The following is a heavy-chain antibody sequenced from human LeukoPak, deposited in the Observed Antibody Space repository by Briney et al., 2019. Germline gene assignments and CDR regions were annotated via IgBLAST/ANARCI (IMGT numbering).Heavy chain of an antibody. CDR3: AGRKLYYYDSSGYYFYWFDP. V-gene: IGHV4-34*01. J-gene: IGHJ5*02. Sequence: SETLSLTCAVYGGSFSGYYWSWIRQPPGKGLEWIGEINHSGSTNYNPSLKSRVTISVDTSKNQFSLKLSSVTAADTAVYYCAGRKLYYYDSSGYYFYWFDPWGQGTLVTVSS. CDR2: INHSGST. CDR1: GGSFSGYY. D-gene: IGHD3-22*01.